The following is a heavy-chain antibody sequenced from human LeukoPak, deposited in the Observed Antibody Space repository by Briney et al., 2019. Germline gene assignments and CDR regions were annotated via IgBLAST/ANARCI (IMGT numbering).Heavy chain of an antibody. J-gene: IGHJ3*02. CDR2: IYTGGST. V-gene: IGHV3-53*01. D-gene: IGHD3-10*01. CDR1: GGSISSYY. CDR3: ARDGYGSGSYDAFDI. Sequence: ETLSLTCTVSGGSISSYYWSWIRQAPGKGLEWVSVIYTGGSTYYADSVKGRFTISRDNSKNTLYLQMNSLRAEDTAVYYCARDGYGSGSYDAFDIWGQGTMVTVSS.